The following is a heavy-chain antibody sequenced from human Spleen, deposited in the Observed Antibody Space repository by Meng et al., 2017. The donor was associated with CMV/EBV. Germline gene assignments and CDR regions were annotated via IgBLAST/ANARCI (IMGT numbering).Heavy chain of an antibody. J-gene: IGHJ5*02. D-gene: IGHD6-13*01. CDR3: ARDSDPIVAADGIWRNWFDP. Sequence: ASVKVSCKASGYTFTGYYMHWVRQATGQGLEWMGWSNPNSDGTNYAQKFQGRVTMTRDTSTSTAYIEMSRLRSDDTAVYYCARDSDPIVAADGIWRNWFDPWGQGTLVTVSS. CDR2: SNPNSDGT. CDR1: GYTFTGYY. V-gene: IGHV1-2*02.